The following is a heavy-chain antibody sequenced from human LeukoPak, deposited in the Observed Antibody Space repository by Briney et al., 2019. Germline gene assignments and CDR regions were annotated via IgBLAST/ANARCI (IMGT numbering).Heavy chain of an antibody. CDR3: ARVGLGGSSGWPYYFDY. CDR1: GFTVSSNY. Sequence: GGSLRLFCAASGFTVSSNYMSWVRQAPGKGLEWVSVIYSGGSTYYADSVKGRFTISRDNSKNTLYLQMNSLRAEDTAVYYCARVGLGGSSGWPYYFDYWGQGTLVTVSS. J-gene: IGHJ4*02. CDR2: IYSGGST. V-gene: IGHV3-66*01. D-gene: IGHD6-19*01.